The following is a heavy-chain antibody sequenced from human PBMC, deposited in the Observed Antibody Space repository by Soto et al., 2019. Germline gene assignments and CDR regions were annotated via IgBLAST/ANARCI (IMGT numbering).Heavy chain of an antibody. CDR1: GGSISSYY. D-gene: IGHD3-22*01. Sequence: SETLSLTCTVSGGSISSYYWSWIRQPPGKGLEWIGYIYYSGSTNYNPSLKSRVTISVDTSKNQFSLKLSSVTAEDTAVYYCAKDNPQGITMIVVVITTVVPGWFDPWGQGTLVTVSS. CDR3: AKDNPQGITMIVVVITTVVPGWFDP. CDR2: IYYSGST. V-gene: IGHV4-59*12. J-gene: IGHJ5*02.